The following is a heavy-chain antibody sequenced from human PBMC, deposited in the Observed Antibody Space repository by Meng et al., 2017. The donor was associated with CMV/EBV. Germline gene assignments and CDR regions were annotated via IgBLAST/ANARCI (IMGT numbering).Heavy chain of an antibody. Sequence: SETLSLTCTVSGGSVSSGSYYWSWIRQPPGKGLEWIGYIYYSGSTNYNPSLKSRVTMSVDTSKNQFSLKLSSVTAADTAVYYCARGETYYYDSSGYYFFTWGQGTLVTVSS. J-gene: IGHJ5*02. D-gene: IGHD3-22*01. V-gene: IGHV4-61*01. CDR1: GGSVSSGSYY. CDR2: IYYSGST. CDR3: ARGETYYYDSSGYYFFT.